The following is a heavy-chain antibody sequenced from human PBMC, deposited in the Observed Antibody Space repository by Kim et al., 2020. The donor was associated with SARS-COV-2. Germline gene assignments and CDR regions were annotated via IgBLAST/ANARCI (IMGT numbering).Heavy chain of an antibody. CDR2: IYNSGSS. Sequence: SETLSLTCTVSSGSISSSSYFWGWIRQTPGKGLEWIGSIYNSGSSYYNPSLKSRVTISVDTSKNQFSLNLSSVTAADTAVYFCARHDDSGGYYPGYGMDVWGPGTKVTV. CDR3: ARHDDSGGYYPGYGMDV. V-gene: IGHV4-39*01. D-gene: IGHD3-22*01. CDR1: SGSISSSSYF. J-gene: IGHJ6*02.